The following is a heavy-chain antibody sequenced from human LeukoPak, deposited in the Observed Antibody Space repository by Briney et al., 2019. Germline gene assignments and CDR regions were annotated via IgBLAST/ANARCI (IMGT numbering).Heavy chain of an antibody. Sequence: GGSLRLSCAASGFTFSSYEMNWVRQAPGKGLEWVAQFSLSTQHFYYADSVKGRFTISRDNAKNSAYLQMNSLRVDDTAIYYCARGPLVGDYVGDLWGQGTLVIVSS. D-gene: IGHD4-17*01. CDR2: FSLSTQHF. J-gene: IGHJ4*02. V-gene: IGHV3-48*03. CDR3: ARGPLVGDYVGDL. CDR1: GFTFSSYE.